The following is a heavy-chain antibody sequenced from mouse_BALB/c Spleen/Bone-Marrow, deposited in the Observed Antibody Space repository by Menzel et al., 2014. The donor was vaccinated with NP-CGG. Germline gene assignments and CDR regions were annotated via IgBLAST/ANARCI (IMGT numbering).Heavy chain of an antibody. J-gene: IGHJ3*01. D-gene: IGHD2-12*01. V-gene: IGHV1-7*01. CDR2: INPTTGYT. CDR1: GYTFTSYW. CDR3: AYYTWFAY. Sequence: VQLQQSGAELAKPGASVKMSCKASGYTFTSYWMHWIKQRPGQGLEWIGYINPTTGYTDYNQKFKDKATLTADKSPSTAYLQLSSLTSEDSAVYYCAYYTWFAYWGQGTLVTVSA.